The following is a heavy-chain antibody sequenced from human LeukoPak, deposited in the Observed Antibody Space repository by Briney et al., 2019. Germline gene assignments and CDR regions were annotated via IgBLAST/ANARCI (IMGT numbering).Heavy chain of an antibody. Sequence: SETLSLTCTVSGYSISSGYYWGWIRQPPGKGLEWIGSIYHSGSTYYNPSLKSRVTISVDTSKNQFSLKLSSVTAADTAVYYCARSDSSWYSNSQYYFDYWGQGTLVTVSS. V-gene: IGHV4-38-2*02. CDR1: GYSISSGYY. CDR3: ARSDSSWYSNSQYYFDY. CDR2: IYHSGST. D-gene: IGHD6-13*01. J-gene: IGHJ4*02.